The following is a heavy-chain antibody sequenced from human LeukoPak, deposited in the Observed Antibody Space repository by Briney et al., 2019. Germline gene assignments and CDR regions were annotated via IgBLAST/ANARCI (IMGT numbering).Heavy chain of an antibody. J-gene: IGHJ4*02. V-gene: IGHV1-3*01. Sequence: ASVKVSCKASGYTFTSYAMHWVRQAPGQRLEWMGWINAGNGNTKYSQKFQGRVTITRDTSASTAYMELSRLRSDDTAVYYCARGGTTNDYGDKSDFDYWGQGTLVTVSS. CDR3: ARGGTTNDYGDKSDFDY. CDR2: INAGNGNT. CDR1: GYTFTSYA. D-gene: IGHD4-17*01.